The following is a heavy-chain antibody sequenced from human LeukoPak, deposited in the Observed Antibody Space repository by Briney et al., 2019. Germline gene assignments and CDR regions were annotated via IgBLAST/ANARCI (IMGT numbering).Heavy chain of an antibody. CDR1: GFTFSSYG. Sequence: GGPLRLSCAASGFTFSSYGMHWVRQAPGKGLEWVAVIWYDGSYIYYAASVKGRFTISRDNSKNTLYLQMNSLIAEDTAVYYCAIDDNWNHIDYWGQGTLVTVSS. CDR3: AIDDNWNHIDY. V-gene: IGHV3-33*01. CDR2: IWYDGSYI. J-gene: IGHJ4*02. D-gene: IGHD1-20*01.